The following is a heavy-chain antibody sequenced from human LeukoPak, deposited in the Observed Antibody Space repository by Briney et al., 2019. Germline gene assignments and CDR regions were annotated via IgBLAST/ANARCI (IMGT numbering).Heavy chain of an antibody. Sequence: SVKVSCKASGGTFSSYAISWVRQAPGQGLEWMGGIIPIFGTANYAQKFQGRVTITTDESTSTAYMGLSSLRSEDTAVYSCARDAQGYCSGGSCYANYYYYMDVWGKGTTVTVSS. J-gene: IGHJ6*03. CDR3: ARDAQGYCSGGSCYANYYYYMDV. D-gene: IGHD2-15*01. CDR1: GGTFSSYA. V-gene: IGHV1-69*05. CDR2: IIPIFGTA.